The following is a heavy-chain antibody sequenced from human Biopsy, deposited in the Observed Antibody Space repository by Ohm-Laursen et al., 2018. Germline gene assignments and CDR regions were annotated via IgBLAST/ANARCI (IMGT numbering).Heavy chain of an antibody. CDR2: LNQSGST. Sequence: GTLSLTCAVNGESSSGYFWNWIRQPPGKGLEWIGELNQSGSTKYNPSHNRRAILSAHSSNSQFSLRLNTVTAGDTAIYYCARGSGYFKLDVWGQGTAITVSS. J-gene: IGHJ6*02. CDR3: ARGSGYFKLDV. V-gene: IGHV4-34*01. CDR1: GESSSGYF. D-gene: IGHD5-12*01.